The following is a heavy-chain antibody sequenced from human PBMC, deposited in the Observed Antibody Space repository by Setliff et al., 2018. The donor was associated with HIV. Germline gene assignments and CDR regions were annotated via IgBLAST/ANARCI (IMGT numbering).Heavy chain of an antibody. D-gene: IGHD6-6*01. J-gene: IGHJ6*03. CDR2: IIPIFGKT. Sequence: GASVKVSCKSSGGTFSSYGINWVRQAPGQGLEWMGGIIPIFGKTSYAEKFQGRLTITADESTSTAYMELSSLKSEDTAIYFCARDRPHQHYFELSHYYYLEIWGKGTTVTVSS. V-gene: IGHV1-69*13. CDR3: ARDRPHQHYFELSHYYYLEI. CDR1: GGTFSSYG.